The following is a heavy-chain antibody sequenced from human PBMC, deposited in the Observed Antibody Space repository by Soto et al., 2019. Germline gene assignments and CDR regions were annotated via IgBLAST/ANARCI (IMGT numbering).Heavy chain of an antibody. CDR3: ARADVVPFDY. V-gene: IGHV3-30-3*01. CDR1: GFTFSSYA. D-gene: IGHD2-15*01. CDR2: ISHDGSNK. Sequence: QVQLVESGGGVVQPGRSLRLSCAASGFTFSSYAMHWVRQAPGKGLEWVAVISHDGSNKYYADSVKGRFTISRDNSKNTLYLLMNSLRPEDTAVYYCARADVVPFDYWGQGTLVTVSS. J-gene: IGHJ4*02.